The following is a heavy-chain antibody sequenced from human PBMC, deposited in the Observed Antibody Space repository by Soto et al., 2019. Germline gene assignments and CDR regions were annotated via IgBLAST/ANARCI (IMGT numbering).Heavy chain of an antibody. D-gene: IGHD6-13*01. J-gene: IGHJ5*02. CDR3: ARDSSRSGWLDP. CDR2: IHYTGST. CDR1: GASISSYY. V-gene: IGHV4-59*01. Sequence: QVQLQESGPGLVKPSETLSLTCTVSGASISSYYWTWIRQPPGKGLEWIGYIHYTGSTYYNPSLKSRVTTSLDTSKNQFSLKLSAVTAADTAVFYCARDSSRSGWLDPWGQGTLVTVSS.